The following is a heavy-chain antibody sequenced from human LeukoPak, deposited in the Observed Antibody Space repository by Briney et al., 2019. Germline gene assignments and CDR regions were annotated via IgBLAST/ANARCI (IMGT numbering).Heavy chain of an antibody. Sequence: ETLSLTCTVSGGSISSYYWSWIRQPPGKGLEWIGYIYYSGSTNYNPSLKSRVTISVDTSKNQFSLKLSSVTAADTAVYYCARDGREVATINTFDYWGQGTLVTVSS. J-gene: IGHJ4*02. CDR2: IYYSGST. V-gene: IGHV4-59*12. CDR1: GGSISSYY. CDR3: ARDGREVATINTFDY. D-gene: IGHD5-12*01.